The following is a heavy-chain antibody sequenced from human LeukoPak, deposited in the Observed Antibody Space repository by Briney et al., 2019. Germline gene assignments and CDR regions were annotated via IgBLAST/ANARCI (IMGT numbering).Heavy chain of an antibody. CDR2: IYYSGST. J-gene: IGHJ4*02. D-gene: IGHD6-19*01. V-gene: IGHV4-59*01. CDR1: GGSISSYY. CDR3: ARRRVRVSSGWYYFDY. Sequence: SETLSLTCTVSGGSISSYYWSWIRQPPGKGLEWIGYIYYSGSTNYNPSLKSRVTISVDTSKNQFSLKLSSVTAADTAGYYCARRRVRVSSGWYYFDYWGQGTLVTVSS.